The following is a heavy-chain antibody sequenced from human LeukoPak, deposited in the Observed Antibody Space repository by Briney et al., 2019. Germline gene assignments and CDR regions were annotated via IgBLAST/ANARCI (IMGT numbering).Heavy chain of an antibody. CDR2: INPSGGST. J-gene: IGHJ4*02. V-gene: IGHV1-46*01. CDR1: GYTFTSYY. Sequence: ASVKVSCKASGYTFTSYYMHWVRQAPEQGLEWMGIINPSGGSTSYAQKFQGRVTMTRDMSTSTVYMELSSLRSEDTAVYYCARDLSGWYYFDYWGQGTLVTVSS. CDR3: ARDLSGWYYFDY. D-gene: IGHD6-19*01.